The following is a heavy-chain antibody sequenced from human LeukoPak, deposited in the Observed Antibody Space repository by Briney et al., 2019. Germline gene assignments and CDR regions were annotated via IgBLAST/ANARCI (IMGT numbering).Heavy chain of an antibody. D-gene: IGHD1-14*01. CDR3: AKAKAGPGGYYYYYMDV. V-gene: IGHV3-64*01. CDR2: ISSHGGST. CDR1: GFTFSSYS. Sequence: GGSLRLSCAASGFTFSSYSMHWVRQAPGKGLEYVSAISSHGGSTYYANSVKGRFTISRDNSKNTLYLQMGSLRAEDMAVYYCAKAKAGPGGYYYYYMDVWGKGTTVTISS. J-gene: IGHJ6*03.